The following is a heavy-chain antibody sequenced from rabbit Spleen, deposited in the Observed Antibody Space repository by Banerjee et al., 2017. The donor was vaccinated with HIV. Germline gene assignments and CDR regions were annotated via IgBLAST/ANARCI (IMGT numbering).Heavy chain of an antibody. V-gene: IGHV1S40*01. CDR1: GISFGISDY. D-gene: IGHD1-1*01. Sequence: QSLEESGGDLVKPGASLTLTCTASGISFGISDYMCWVRQVPGKGLEWISCIAGSSSGFTYSATWAKGRFTISRVSWTTATLQMTSVTAADTASYFCARDLVAVIGWNFSLWGQGTLVTVS. CDR3: ARDLVAVIGWNFSL. J-gene: IGHJ3*01. CDR2: IAGSSSGFT.